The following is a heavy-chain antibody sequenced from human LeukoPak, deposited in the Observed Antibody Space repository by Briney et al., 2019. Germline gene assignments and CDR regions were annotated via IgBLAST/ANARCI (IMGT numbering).Heavy chain of an antibody. Sequence: PGRSLRLSCAASGFTFDDYGMSWVRQAPGKGLEWVSGINWNGGSTGYADSVKGRFTISRDNAKNSLYLQMNSLRAEDTALYYCARGVMIAAAYRISGVVAFDIWGQGTMVTVSS. CDR1: GFTFDDYG. CDR3: ARGVMIAAAYRISGVVAFDI. D-gene: IGHD6-13*01. J-gene: IGHJ3*02. V-gene: IGHV3-20*04. CDR2: INWNGGST.